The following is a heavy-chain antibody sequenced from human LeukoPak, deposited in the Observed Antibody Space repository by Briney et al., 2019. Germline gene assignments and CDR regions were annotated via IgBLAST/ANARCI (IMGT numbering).Heavy chain of an antibody. CDR2: ISSSGSTR. Sequence: GGSLRLSCAASGFTFSSYEMNWVRQAPGKGLEWVSYISSSGSTRDYADSVKGRFTISRDNAKNSLYLQMNSLRAEDTAVYYCAREVECYFDYWGQGTLVTVSS. D-gene: IGHD3-3*01. CDR3: AREVECYFDY. J-gene: IGHJ4*02. V-gene: IGHV3-48*03. CDR1: GFTFSSYE.